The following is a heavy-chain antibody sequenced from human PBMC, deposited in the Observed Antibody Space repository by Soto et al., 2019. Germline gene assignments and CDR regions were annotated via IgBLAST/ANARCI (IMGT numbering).Heavy chain of an antibody. Sequence: GGSLILSCAGSGFTFNDYYMTWIRQSPGKGLEWVSYITRSGSITFDADSVKGRFTISRDNAKNSLYLQMNSLRAEDTAVYYCARVRRSGTTSYYFDSWGQGTLVTVSS. D-gene: IGHD1-1*01. CDR2: ITRSGSIT. V-gene: IGHV3-11*01. CDR3: ARVRRSGTTSYYFDS. CDR1: GFTFNDYY. J-gene: IGHJ4*02.